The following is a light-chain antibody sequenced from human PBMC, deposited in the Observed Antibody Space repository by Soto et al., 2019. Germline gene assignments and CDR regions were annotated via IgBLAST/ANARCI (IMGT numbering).Light chain of an antibody. CDR1: RSISNW. J-gene: IGKJ1*01. V-gene: IGKV1-5*01. CDR2: DAS. Sequence: DIQMTQSPSTLSASVGDRVTITCRASRSISNWLAWYQQRPGIAPKLLIFDASILQSGVPSRFSGSGSGTEFTLSISRLQTDDFATYYCQQYGSFSPWTFGQGTKV. CDR3: QQYGSFSPWT.